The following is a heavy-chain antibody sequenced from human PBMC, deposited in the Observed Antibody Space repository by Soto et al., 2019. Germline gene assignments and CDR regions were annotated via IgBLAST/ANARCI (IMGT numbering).Heavy chain of an antibody. CDR1: GFSLSSTRVA. CDR3: AHSVVAGLGYYFDY. Sequence: QITLKESGPPLVKPTQTLTLTCTFSGFSLSSTRVAVGWIRQPPGKALEWLALIYWDDDKRYSPFLKSRLTITKDTSKNQVVLTMTNMHPVDTATYYCAHSVVAGLGYYFDYWGQGTLVTVSS. CDR2: IYWDDDK. D-gene: IGHD6-19*01. J-gene: IGHJ4*02. V-gene: IGHV2-5*02.